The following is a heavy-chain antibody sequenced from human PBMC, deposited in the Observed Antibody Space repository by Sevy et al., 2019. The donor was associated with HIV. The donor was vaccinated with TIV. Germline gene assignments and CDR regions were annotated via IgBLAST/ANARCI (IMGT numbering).Heavy chain of an antibody. Sequence: GGSLRLSCAASGFTFSSYWMSWVRQAPGKGLEWVANIKQDGSEKYYVDSVKGRFTISRDNAKNSLYLQMNSLRAEDMSVYYCARAETHIVVVSCAKSPLNYYYYMDVWGKGTTVTVSS. V-gene: IGHV3-7*03. CDR3: ARAETHIVVVSCAKSPLNYYYYMDV. J-gene: IGHJ6*03. CDR1: GFTFSSYW. D-gene: IGHD2-2*01. CDR2: IKQDGSEK.